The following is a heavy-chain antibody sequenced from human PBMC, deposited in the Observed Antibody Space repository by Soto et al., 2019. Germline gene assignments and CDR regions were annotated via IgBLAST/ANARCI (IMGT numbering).Heavy chain of an antibody. CDR1: GFTFSSYA. V-gene: IGHV3-23*01. CDR2: IRTSVRDT. D-gene: IGHD4-17*01. Sequence: GGSLRLSCAASGFTFSSYAMNWVRQAPGKGLEWVSTIRTSVRDTYYAASVKGRFTISRDNSKSTVYLHLNSLRAEDTAIYYCAKDPTYDYGYFDSWGQGTLVTVSS. J-gene: IGHJ4*02. CDR3: AKDPTYDYGYFDS.